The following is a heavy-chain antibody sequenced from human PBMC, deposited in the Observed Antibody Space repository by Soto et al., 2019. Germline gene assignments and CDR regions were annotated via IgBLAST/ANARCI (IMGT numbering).Heavy chain of an antibody. Sequence: QVQLQESGPGLVKPSGTLSLTCAVSSGSISSSNWWSWVRQPPGKGLEWIGEIYHSGSTNYNPSLKSRVTISVDQAKYPFFLKLSAVTAADTAVYYCAGGLGYCSGGSFYPPRYYFYMDVWGKGPTVTVSS. CDR1: SGSISSSNW. CDR3: AGGLGYCSGGSFYPPRYYFYMDV. J-gene: IGHJ6*03. CDR2: IYHSGST. D-gene: IGHD2-15*01. V-gene: IGHV4-4*02.